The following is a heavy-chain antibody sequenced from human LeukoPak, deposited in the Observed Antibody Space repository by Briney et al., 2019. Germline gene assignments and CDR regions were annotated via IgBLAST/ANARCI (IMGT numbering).Heavy chain of an antibody. D-gene: IGHD3-3*01. CDR1: GFTFSSYS. J-gene: IGHJ5*02. CDR2: ISGSGGST. CDR3: AKAGASRITIFGVVIISWFDP. Sequence: QTGGSLRLSCAASGFTFSSYSMNWVRQAPGKGLEWVSAISGSGGSTYYADSVKGRFTISRDNSKNTLYLQMNSLRAEDTAVYYCAKAGASRITIFGVVIISWFDPWGQGTLVTVSS. V-gene: IGHV3-23*01.